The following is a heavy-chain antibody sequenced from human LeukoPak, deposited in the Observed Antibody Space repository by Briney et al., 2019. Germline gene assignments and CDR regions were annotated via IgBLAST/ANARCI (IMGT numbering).Heavy chain of an antibody. J-gene: IGHJ4*02. V-gene: IGHV3-30*04. CDR1: GFTFSSYA. CDR2: ISYDGSNK. D-gene: IGHD3-16*01. Sequence: SGGFLRLSCAASGFTFSSYAMHWVRRAPGKGLEWVAVISYDGSNKYYADSVKGRFTISRDNSKNTLYLQMNSLRAEDTAVYYCARDRKAYYDYVWGSSGFDYWGQGTLVTVSS. CDR3: ARDRKAYYDYVWGSSGFDY.